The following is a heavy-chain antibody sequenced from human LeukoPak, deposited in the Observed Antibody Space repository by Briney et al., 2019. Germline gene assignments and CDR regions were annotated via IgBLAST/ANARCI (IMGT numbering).Heavy chain of an antibody. D-gene: IGHD3-9*01. CDR2: INPNSGGT. CDR3: ARDLPPSYYDILTGNFDY. V-gene: IGHV1-2*06. Sequence: GASVKVSCKASGYTFTGYYMHWVRQAPGQGLEWMGRINPNSGGTNYAQKFQGRVTMTRDTSISTAYMELSRLRSDDTAVYYCARDLPPSYYDILTGNFDYWGQGTLVTVSS. J-gene: IGHJ4*02. CDR1: GYTFTGYY.